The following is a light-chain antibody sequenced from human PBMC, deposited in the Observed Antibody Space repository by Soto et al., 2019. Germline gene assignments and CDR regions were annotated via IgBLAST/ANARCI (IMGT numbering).Light chain of an antibody. J-gene: IGKJ5*01. CDR2: DAF. CDR1: LSVSVY. V-gene: IGKV3-11*01. Sequence: VVLTQSPATLSLSPGERATLSCRASLSVSVYLDWYQQKPGQAPRLVIYDAFNRATGIPARFSGSGSGTDFTLTISSLEPEDFAVYYCQQRQYWSPITFGQGTRLEIK. CDR3: QQRQYWSPIT.